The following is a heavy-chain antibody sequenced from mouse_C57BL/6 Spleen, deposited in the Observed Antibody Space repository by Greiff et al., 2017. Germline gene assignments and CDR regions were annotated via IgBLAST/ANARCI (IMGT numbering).Heavy chain of an antibody. CDR2: INPNNGGT. D-gene: IGHD2-5*01. J-gene: IGHJ3*01. Sequence: EVQLQQSGPELVKPGASVKISCKASGYTFTDYYMNWVKQNHGKSLEWIGDINPNNGGTSYNQKFKGKATLTVDKSSSTAYMELRSLTSEDSAVYYCANSNFAWFAYWGQGTLVTVSA. CDR3: ANSNFAWFAY. CDR1: GYTFTDYY. V-gene: IGHV1-26*01.